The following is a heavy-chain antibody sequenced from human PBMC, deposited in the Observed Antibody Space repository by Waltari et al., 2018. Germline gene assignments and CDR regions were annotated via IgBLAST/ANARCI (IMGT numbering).Heavy chain of an antibody. CDR1: GGSISSGAYY. V-gene: IGHV4-30-4*08. CDR2: IYYSGST. D-gene: IGHD2-21*01. Sequence: QVQLQESGPGLVKPSQTLSLTCTVSGGSISSGAYYWSWIRTPPGKGLEWIGYIYYSGSTYYNPSLKSRVTISVDTSKNQFSLKLSSVTAADTAVYYCARGIVVAGWNAFDIWGQGTMVTVSS. CDR3: ARGIVVAGWNAFDI. J-gene: IGHJ3*02.